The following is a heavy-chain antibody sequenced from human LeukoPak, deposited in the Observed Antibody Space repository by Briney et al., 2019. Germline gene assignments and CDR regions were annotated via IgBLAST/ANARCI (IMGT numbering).Heavy chain of an antibody. D-gene: IGHD2-15*01. V-gene: IGHV3-23*01. CDR3: ARQIGYCSDGNCYFDY. CDR1: GFTFSSYA. CDR2: ISSSGGAT. J-gene: IGHJ4*02. Sequence: GESLRLSRAASGFTFSSYAMSWVRQAPGKGLEWVSAISSSGGATYYAASVKGRFTISRDMSKNTVFLQMNSLSVEDMAVYYCARQIGYCSDGNCYFDYWGQGTLVTVSS.